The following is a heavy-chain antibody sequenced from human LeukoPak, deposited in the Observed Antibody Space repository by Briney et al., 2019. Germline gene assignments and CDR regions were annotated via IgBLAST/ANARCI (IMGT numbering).Heavy chain of an antibody. J-gene: IGHJ6*02. CDR3: ARGEGGYDYAPPQYYYGMDV. Sequence: ASVKVSCKASGGTFSSYAISWVRQAPGQGLEWMGGIIPIFGSANYAQKFQGRVTITADESTSTAYMELSSLRSEDTAVYYCARGEGGYDYAPPQYYYGMDVWGQGTTVTVSS. CDR2: IIPIFGSA. V-gene: IGHV1-69*13. CDR1: GGTFSSYA. D-gene: IGHD5-12*01.